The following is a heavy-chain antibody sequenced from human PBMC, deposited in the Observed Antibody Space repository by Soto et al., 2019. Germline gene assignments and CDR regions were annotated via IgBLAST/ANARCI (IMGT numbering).Heavy chain of an antibody. V-gene: IGHV1-18*01. CDR3: AKGTGTTSEASLFDY. CDR2: ISGYTGNT. Sequence: ASVKVSCKASGYTFTSYGINWVRQAPGQGLERMGWISGYTGNTNYAQKLQGRVTMTTDKSTSTAYMELRSLISDDTAMYYCAKGTGTTSEASLFDYWGQGTRVTVSS. J-gene: IGHJ4*02. D-gene: IGHD1-1*01. CDR1: GYTFTSYG.